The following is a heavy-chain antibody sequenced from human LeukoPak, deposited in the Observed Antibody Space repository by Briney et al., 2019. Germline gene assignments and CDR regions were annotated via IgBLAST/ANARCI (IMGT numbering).Heavy chain of an antibody. V-gene: IGHV3-30*03. Sequence: GGSLRLSCAASGFTFSNYGMHWVRQAPGKGLEWVALISYDGSNKYYADSVKGRFTISRDNSKNTLYLQMSSLRDEDTALYYCASSYYYDGDYWGQGTLVTVSS. D-gene: IGHD3-22*01. CDR3: ASSYYYDGDY. J-gene: IGHJ4*02. CDR2: ISYDGSNK. CDR1: GFTFSNYG.